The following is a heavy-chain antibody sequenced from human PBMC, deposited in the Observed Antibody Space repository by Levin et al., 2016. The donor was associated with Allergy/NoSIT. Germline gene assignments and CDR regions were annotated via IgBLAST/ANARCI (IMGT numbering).Heavy chain of an antibody. D-gene: IGHD6-13*01. CDR1: GGSFSGYY. Sequence: SETLSLTCAVYGGSFSGYYWSWIRQPPGKGLEWIGEINHSGSTNYNPSLKSRVTISVDTSKNQFSLKLSSVTAADTAVYYCARGQQFRRKYFDYWGQGTLVTVSS. CDR2: INHSGST. V-gene: IGHV4-34*01. CDR3: ARGQQFRRKYFDY. J-gene: IGHJ4*02.